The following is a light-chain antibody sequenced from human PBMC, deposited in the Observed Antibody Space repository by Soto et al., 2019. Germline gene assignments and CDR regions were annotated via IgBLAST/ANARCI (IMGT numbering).Light chain of an antibody. J-gene: IGKJ4*01. Sequence: EMVLTQSPATLSVSQGERASRSCRASGSVSSNLAWYQQKPGQAPRLLIYNSFTRATGIPARVSGSGSGTEFTLTISSLQFEDFAVYYCQQYNEWPLTFGGGTKVEIK. CDR2: NSF. V-gene: IGKV3-15*01. CDR1: GSVSSN. CDR3: QQYNEWPLT.